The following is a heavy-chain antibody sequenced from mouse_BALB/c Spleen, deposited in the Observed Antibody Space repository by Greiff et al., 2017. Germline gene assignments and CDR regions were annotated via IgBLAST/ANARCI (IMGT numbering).Heavy chain of an antibody. CDR1: GFTFSSYT. CDR2: ISSGGSYT. Sequence: EVHLVESGGGLVKPGGSLKLSCAASGFTFSSYTMSWVRQTPEKRLEWVATISSGGSYTYYPDSVKGRFTISRDNAKNTLYLQMSSLKSEDTAMYYCTRDTDYGTDYWGQGTTLTVSS. J-gene: IGHJ2*01. V-gene: IGHV5-6-4*01. CDR3: TRDTDYGTDY. D-gene: IGHD1-1*02.